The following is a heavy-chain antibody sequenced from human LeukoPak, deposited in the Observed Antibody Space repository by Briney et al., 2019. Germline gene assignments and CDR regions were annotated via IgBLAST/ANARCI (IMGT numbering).Heavy chain of an antibody. CDR1: GYSFTSYW. J-gene: IGHJ5*02. D-gene: IGHD3-22*01. CDR3: ARRYYYDSSSYGWFDP. CDR2: IYPGDSVT. Sequence: GESLKISCKGSGYSFTSYWIGWVRQMPGKGLEWMGSIYPGDSVTRYSPSFQGQVTFSADKSISTAYLQWSSLKASDTAMYFCARRYYYDSSSYGWFDPWGQGTLVTVSS. V-gene: IGHV5-51*01.